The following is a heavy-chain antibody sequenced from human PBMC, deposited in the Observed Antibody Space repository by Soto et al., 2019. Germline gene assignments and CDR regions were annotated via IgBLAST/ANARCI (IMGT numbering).Heavy chain of an antibody. D-gene: IGHD1-20*01. CDR2: IIPILGIA. CDR3: ARGGYNWNDGRPNWFDP. J-gene: IGHJ5*02. CDR1: GGTFSSYT. Sequence: GASVKVSCKASGGTFSSYTISWVRQAPGQGLEWMGRIIPILGIANYAQKFQGRVTITADKSTSTAYMELSSLRSEDTAVYYCARGGYNWNDGRPNWFDPWGQGTLVTVSS. V-gene: IGHV1-69*02.